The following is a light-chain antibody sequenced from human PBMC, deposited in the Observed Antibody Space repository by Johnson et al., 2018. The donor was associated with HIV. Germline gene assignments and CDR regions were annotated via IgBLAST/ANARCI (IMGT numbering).Light chain of an antibody. Sequence: SVLTQSPPVSAAPGQKVTISCSGSSSNIGNNYVSWYQQLPGTAPKLLIYENNKRPSGIPDRFSGSKSGTSATLGITGLQTGDEADYYCGTWDDSLSALYVLGTGTKATVL. J-gene: IGLJ1*01. V-gene: IGLV1-51*02. CDR1: SSNIGNNY. CDR3: GTWDDSLSALYV. CDR2: ENN.